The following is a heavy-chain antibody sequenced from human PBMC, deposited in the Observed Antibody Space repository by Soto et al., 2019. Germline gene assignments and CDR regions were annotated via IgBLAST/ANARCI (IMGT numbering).Heavy chain of an antibody. CDR3: ARCITMVRGVIGAFDI. D-gene: IGHD3-10*01. V-gene: IGHV3-30-3*01. CDR2: ISYDGSNK. Sequence: GGSLRLSCAASGFTFSSYAMHWVRQAPGKGLEWVAVISYDGSNKYYADSVKGRFTISRDNSKNTLYLQMNSLRAEDTAVYYCARCITMVRGVIGAFDIWGQGTMVTVSS. CDR1: GFTFSSYA. J-gene: IGHJ3*02.